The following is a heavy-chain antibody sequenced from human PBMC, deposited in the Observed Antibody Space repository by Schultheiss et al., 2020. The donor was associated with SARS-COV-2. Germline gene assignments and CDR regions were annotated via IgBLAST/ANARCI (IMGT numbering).Heavy chain of an antibody. CDR1: GGTFSSYA. J-gene: IGHJ6*02. V-gene: IGHV1-69*13. CDR3: AAGRPSGELLRYYYGMDV. Sequence: SVKVSCKASGGTFSSYAISWVRQAPGQGLEWMGGIIPIFGTANYAQKFQGRVTITADESTSTAYMELSSLRSEDTAVYYCAAGRPSGELLRYYYGMDVWGQGTTVTVSS. D-gene: IGHD1-26*01. CDR2: IIPIFGTA.